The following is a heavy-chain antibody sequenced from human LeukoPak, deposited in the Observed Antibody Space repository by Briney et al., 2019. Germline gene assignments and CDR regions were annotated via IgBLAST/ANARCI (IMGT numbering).Heavy chain of an antibody. CDR1: GGSISSYY. CDR3: ARDNGDYYYYYMDV. J-gene: IGHJ6*03. D-gene: IGHD3-10*01. Sequence: SETLSLTCTVSGGSISSYYWGWIRQPPGKGLEWIGYIYYSGSTNYNPSLKSRVTISVDTSKNQFSLKLSSVTAADTAVYYCARDNGDYYYYYMDVWGKGTTVTISS. V-gene: IGHV4-59*01. CDR2: IYYSGST.